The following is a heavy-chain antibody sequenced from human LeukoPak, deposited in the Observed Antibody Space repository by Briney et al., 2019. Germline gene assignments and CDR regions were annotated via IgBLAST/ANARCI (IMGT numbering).Heavy chain of an antibody. Sequence: PGGSLRLSRAASGFTFSSYAMSWVRQAPGKGLEWVSAISGSGGSTYYADSVKGRFTISRDNSKNTLYLQMNSPRAEDTAVYYCAKRAYSSGFYFDYLGQGTLVTVSS. CDR1: GFTFSSYA. CDR3: AKRAYSSGFYFDY. CDR2: ISGSGGST. J-gene: IGHJ4*02. V-gene: IGHV3-23*01. D-gene: IGHD5-18*01.